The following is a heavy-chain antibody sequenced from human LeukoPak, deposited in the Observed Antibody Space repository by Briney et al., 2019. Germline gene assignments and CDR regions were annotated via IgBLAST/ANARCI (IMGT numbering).Heavy chain of an antibody. V-gene: IGHV5-51*01. CDR3: ARSPDYGYSSSLYYFDY. Sequence: HGESLRISCKGSGYSFTSYWIGWVRQMPGKGLEWMGIIYPGDSDTRYSPSFQGQVTISADKSISTAYLQWSSLKASDTAMYYCARSPDYGYSSSLYYFDYWGQGTLVTVSS. J-gene: IGHJ4*02. CDR2: IYPGDSDT. D-gene: IGHD6-13*01. CDR1: GYSFTSYW.